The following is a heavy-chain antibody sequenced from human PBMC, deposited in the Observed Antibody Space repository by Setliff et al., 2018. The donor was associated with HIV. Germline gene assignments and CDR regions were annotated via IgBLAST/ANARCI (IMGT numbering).Heavy chain of an antibody. Sequence: ASVKVSCQVSGSTLAELSIHWVRQAPGKGLEWMGGFDPEDVETVYAQKFQGRVTMTEDTSTDTAYMELSSLRSEDTAVYYCATVRRYYYDSSGQEYFQHWGQGTLVTVSA. CDR3: ATVRRYYYDSSGQEYFQH. D-gene: IGHD3-22*01. V-gene: IGHV1-24*01. CDR2: FDPEDVET. CDR1: GSTLAELS. J-gene: IGHJ1*01.